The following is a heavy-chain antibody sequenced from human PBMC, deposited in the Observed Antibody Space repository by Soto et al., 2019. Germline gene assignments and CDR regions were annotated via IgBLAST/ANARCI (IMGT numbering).Heavy chain of an antibody. Sequence: SVKVSCKVSGGTFSSYAISWVRQAPGQGLEWMGGIIPIFGTANYAQKFQGRVTITADKSTSTAYMELSSLRSEDTAVYYCARDTGPTVTTFSSSYYYYGMDVWGQGTTVTVSS. CDR2: IIPIFGTA. D-gene: IGHD4-4*01. CDR3: ARDTGPTVTTFSSSYYYYGMDV. CDR1: GGTFSSYA. V-gene: IGHV1-69*06. J-gene: IGHJ6*02.